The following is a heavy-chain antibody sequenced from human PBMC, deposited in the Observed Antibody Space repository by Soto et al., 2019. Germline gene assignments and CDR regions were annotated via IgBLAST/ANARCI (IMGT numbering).Heavy chain of an antibody. Sequence: QVQLVQSGAEVKKPGSSVKVSCKASGGTFRSYALSWVRQAPGQGLEWMGGIIPIFGTAHYAQKFQGRVTIPADESTSTAYMELSRLRSEYTAVYYCATCIAAGPDAFDIWGQGTMVTVSS. V-gene: IGHV1-69*01. CDR2: IIPIFGTA. CDR1: GGTFRSYA. J-gene: IGHJ3*02. D-gene: IGHD6-13*01. CDR3: ATCIAAGPDAFDI.